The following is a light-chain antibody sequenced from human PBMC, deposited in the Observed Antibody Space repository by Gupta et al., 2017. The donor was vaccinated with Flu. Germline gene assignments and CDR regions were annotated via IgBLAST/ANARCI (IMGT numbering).Light chain of an antibody. V-gene: IGKV1-39*01. CDR1: QSISNY. J-gene: IGKJ1*01. CDR2: AAS. Sequence: DIQMTQSPSSLSASVGDRVTITCRASQSISNYLNWYQQKPGKAPKLLIFAASNWQSGVPSRFSGSRYGTDFTLTISRRQPEDFATYYCRQVYYNPTWTFGQGTKVEVK. CDR3: RQVYYNPTWT.